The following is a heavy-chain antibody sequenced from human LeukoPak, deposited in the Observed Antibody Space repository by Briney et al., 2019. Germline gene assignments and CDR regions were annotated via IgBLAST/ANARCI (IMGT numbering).Heavy chain of an antibody. CDR2: VSANNGDT. D-gene: IGHD3-9*01. Sequence: GASVKVSCKASGYTFTSYGISWVRQVPGQGLEWMGWVSANNGDTKYEQEFQGRVTMTADTSTSTVYMELRSLRSDDTAVYYCARHTILTGRIFDYWGQGTLVTVSS. V-gene: IGHV1-18*01. CDR3: ARHTILTGRIFDY. CDR1: GYTFTSYG. J-gene: IGHJ4*02.